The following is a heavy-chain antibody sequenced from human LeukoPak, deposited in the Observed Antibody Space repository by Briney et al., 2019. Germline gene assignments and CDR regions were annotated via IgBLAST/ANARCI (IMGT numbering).Heavy chain of an antibody. D-gene: IGHD5-24*01. J-gene: IGHJ3*02. CDR2: INHSGST. V-gene: IGHV4-34*01. CDR1: GDSFNDCY. CDR3: ARWVATILHSFDI. Sequence: PSETLSLTCAVYGDSFNDCYWSWIRQPPGKGLEWIGEINHSGSTHYNPSLKSRVTISVDTSKNQFSLKLSSVTAADTAVYYCARWVATILHSFDIWGQGTVVTVSS.